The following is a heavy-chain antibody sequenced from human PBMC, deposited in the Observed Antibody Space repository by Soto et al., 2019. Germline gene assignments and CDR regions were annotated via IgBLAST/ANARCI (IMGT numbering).Heavy chain of an antibody. V-gene: IGHV4-59*01. D-gene: IGHD6-19*01. CDR2: IYYSGST. CDR1: GGSISSYY. CDR3: ARLSFNSSGWYFGY. Sequence: QVQLQESGPGLVKPSETLSLTCTVSGGSISSYYWSWIRQPPGKGLEWIGYIYYSGSTNYNPSLKSRVTISVDTSKNQFSLKLSSVTAADTAVYYCARLSFNSSGWYFGYWGQGTLVTVSS. J-gene: IGHJ4*02.